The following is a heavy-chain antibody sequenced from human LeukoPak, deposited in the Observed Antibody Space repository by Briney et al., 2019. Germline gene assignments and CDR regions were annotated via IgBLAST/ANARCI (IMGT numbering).Heavy chain of an antibody. V-gene: IGHV4-34*01. CDR2: INHSGST. D-gene: IGHD3-16*01. Sequence: SETLSLTCAVYGGSFSGYSWSWIRQPPGKGLEWIGEINHSGSTNYNPSLKSRVTISVDTSKNQFSLKLSSVTAADTAVYYCARGGGNLGLDYWGQGTLVTVSS. CDR1: GGSFSGYS. CDR3: ARGGGNLGLDY. J-gene: IGHJ4*02.